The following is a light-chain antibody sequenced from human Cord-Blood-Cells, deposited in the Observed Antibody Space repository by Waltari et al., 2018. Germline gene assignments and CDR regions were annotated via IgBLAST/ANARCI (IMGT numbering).Light chain of an antibody. V-gene: IGLV1-40*01. Sequence: QSVLTQPPSASGAPGQRVTISCTRSSSTTGAGSDRPCYQQPPGTAPKPLIYGNSDRPSGVPDRFSGSKAGTSASLAITGLQAEDEADYYCQSYDSSLSGYVFGTGTKVTVL. J-gene: IGLJ1*01. CDR3: QSYDSSLSGYV. CDR1: SSTTGAGSD. CDR2: GNS.